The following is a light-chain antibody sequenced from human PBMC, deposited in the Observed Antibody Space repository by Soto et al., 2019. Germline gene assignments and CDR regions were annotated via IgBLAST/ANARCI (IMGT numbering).Light chain of an antibody. Sequence: DIQMTQSPSTLSASLGDRVTVTCRASRNIDRWLAWYQQKPGRAPKLLISDASTLETGVPSRFSGGGSGTEFTLTISNLQADDFATSDCHRRDTYWALGP. CDR2: DAS. V-gene: IGKV1-5*01. J-gene: IGKJ3*01. CDR3: HRRDTYWA. CDR1: RNIDRW.